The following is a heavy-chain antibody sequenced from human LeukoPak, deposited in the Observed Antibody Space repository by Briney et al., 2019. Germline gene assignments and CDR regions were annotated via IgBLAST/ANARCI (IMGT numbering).Heavy chain of an antibody. CDR3: ARQFLYYYDSSGYYYYFDY. J-gene: IGHJ4*02. Sequence: PSGTLSLTCTVSGGSIGSYEWSWIRQPPGKGLEWIGYISYSGTTNYNPPLKSRVTVSADTSKNQFSLKLSSVTAADTAVYYCARQFLYYYDSSGYYYYFDYWGQGTLVTVSS. V-gene: IGHV4-59*08. CDR2: ISYSGTT. D-gene: IGHD3-22*01. CDR1: GGSIGSYE.